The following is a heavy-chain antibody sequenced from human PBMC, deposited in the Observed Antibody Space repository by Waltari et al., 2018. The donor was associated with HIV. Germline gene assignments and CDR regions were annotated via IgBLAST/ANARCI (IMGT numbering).Heavy chain of an antibody. CDR2: ISSSSSYI. CDR3: ARDSLRGIGADGNWFDP. V-gene: IGHV3-21*01. CDR1: GFTFSSYN. D-gene: IGHD6-13*01. J-gene: IGHJ5*02. Sequence: EVQLVESGGGLVKPGGSLRLSCAASGFTFSSYNMNWVRQAPGKGLEWVSFISSSSSYIYYADSVKGRFTISRDNAKNSLNLLMNSLRAEDTAVYYCARDSLRGIGADGNWFDPWGQGTLVTVSS.